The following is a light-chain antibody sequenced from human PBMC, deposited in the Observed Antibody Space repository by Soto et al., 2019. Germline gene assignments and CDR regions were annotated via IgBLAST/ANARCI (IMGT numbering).Light chain of an antibody. J-gene: IGKJ3*01. V-gene: IGKV1-33*01. CDR2: DAS. Sequence: DIQMTQSPSSLSASVGDRVTITCQASQDISNYLNWYQQKPGKAPQLLIYDASNLETGVPSRFSGSGSGTDFTCTISSLQPEDIATYYCQQYDNLLFTFGPGTKVDIK. CDR3: QQYDNLLFT. CDR1: QDISNY.